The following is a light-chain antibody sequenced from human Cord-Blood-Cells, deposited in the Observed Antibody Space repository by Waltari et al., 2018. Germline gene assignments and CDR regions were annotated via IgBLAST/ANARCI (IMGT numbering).Light chain of an antibody. CDR1: SSDVGSYNL. Sequence: QSALTQPASVSGSPGQSITISCTGTSSDVGSYNLVSWYQQHPGKAPKLMIYDGSKLPSGVSNRFSGSKSGNTASLTSSGLQAEDEADYYCCSYAGSSTWVFGGGTKLTVL. CDR3: CSYAGSSTWV. J-gene: IGLJ3*02. V-gene: IGLV2-23*01. CDR2: DGS.